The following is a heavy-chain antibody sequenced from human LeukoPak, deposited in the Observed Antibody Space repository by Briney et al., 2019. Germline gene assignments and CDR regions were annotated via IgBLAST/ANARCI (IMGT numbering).Heavy chain of an antibody. D-gene: IGHD3-16*01. J-gene: IGHJ4*02. V-gene: IGHV3-11*04. CDR2: VSSGSSTI. CDR1: GFTFSDYY. Sequence: GGSLRLSCAASGFTFSDYYMSWIRQAPGKALEWVSYVSSGSSTIYYADSVKGRFTVSRDNGKRSLYLHMNSLRAEDTAMYYCARDHYDYVWGNHRDYWGQGTLVTVSS. CDR3: ARDHYDYVWGNHRDY.